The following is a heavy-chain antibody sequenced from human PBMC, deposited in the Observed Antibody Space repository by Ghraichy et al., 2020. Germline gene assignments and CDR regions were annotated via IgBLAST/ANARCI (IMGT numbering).Heavy chain of an antibody. CDR3: TRGTDSMKAGRH. V-gene: IGHV4-34*01. CDR1: GGSFSGYY. CDR2: INESGST. J-gene: IGHJ4*02. Sequence: SETLSLTCAVYGGSFSGYYWSWIRQPPGKGLEWIGEINESGSTNYNPSLTGRVTTSLDTSKNQFSLKLSSVTAADTAVYYCTRGTDSMKAGRHWGQGTLVTVSS. D-gene: IGHD6-13*01.